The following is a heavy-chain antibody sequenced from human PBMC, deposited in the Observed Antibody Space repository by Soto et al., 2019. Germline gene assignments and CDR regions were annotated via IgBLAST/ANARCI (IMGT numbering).Heavy chain of an antibody. CDR1: GYTFINYY. D-gene: IGHD3-22*01. V-gene: IGHV1-46*01. J-gene: IGHJ6*02. Sequence: ASVKVSCKSSGYTFINYYVHWVRQAPGQGLEWMGMINPSGGRTTYPQKFQGRVTITADKSTSTAYMELSSLRSEDTAVYYCARGGSDAVVVITTDIYYYYGMDVWGQGTTVTVSS. CDR2: INPSGGRT. CDR3: ARGGSDAVVVITTDIYYYYGMDV.